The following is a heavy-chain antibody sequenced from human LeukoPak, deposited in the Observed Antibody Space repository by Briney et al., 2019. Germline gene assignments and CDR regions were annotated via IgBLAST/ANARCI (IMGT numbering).Heavy chain of an antibody. D-gene: IGHD2-2*01. J-gene: IGHJ4*02. Sequence: GGSLRLSCAASGFTFSSYAMSWVCQAPGKGLEWVSAISGSGGSTYYADSVKGRFTISRDNSKNTLYLQMNSLRAEDTAVYYCAKDVHCSSTSCYQTSKFDYWGQGTLVTVSS. V-gene: IGHV3-23*01. CDR2: ISGSGGST. CDR1: GFTFSSYA. CDR3: AKDVHCSSTSCYQTSKFDY.